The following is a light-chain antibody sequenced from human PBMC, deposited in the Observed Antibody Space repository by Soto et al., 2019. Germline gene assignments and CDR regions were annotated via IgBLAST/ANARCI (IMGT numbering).Light chain of an antibody. CDR2: ENN. J-gene: IGLJ3*02. CDR1: SSNIANNY. V-gene: IGLV1-51*01. Sequence: QSVLTQPPSVSAAPGQPVTISCSGSSSNIANNYVSWYQQFPGTAPKLLIYENNKRPSGIPDRFSGSKSGTSATLGITGPQRGGGADYFCGKWDSGLNGGVVLGGGTQLPVL. CDR3: GKWDSGLNGGVV.